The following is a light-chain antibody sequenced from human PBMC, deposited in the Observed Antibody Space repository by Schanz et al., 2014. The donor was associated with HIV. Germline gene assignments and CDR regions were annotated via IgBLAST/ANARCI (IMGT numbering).Light chain of an antibody. CDR1: QTIGTW. CDR3: QRYNSYSHT. Sequence: IQMTQSPSTVSASVGDRVTITCRASQTIGTWLAWYQQKPGKAPKVLIYQASILQKGVPSTFSGAGSGTEFTLTISSLQPDDFATYYCQRYNSYSHTFGQGTKLDIK. V-gene: IGKV1-5*03. CDR2: QAS. J-gene: IGKJ2*01.